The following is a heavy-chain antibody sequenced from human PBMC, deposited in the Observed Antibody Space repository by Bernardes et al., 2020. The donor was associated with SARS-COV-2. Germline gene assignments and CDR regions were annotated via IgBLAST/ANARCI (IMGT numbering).Heavy chain of an antibody. J-gene: IGHJ4*02. Sequence: GGSLRLSCAASGFTFSSYAMHWVRQAPGKGLEWVAVISYDGSNKYYADSVKGRFTISRDNSKNTLYLQMNSLRAEDTAVYYCARGRYYDYVWGSYRPYYFDYWGQGTLVTVSS. CDR1: GFTFSSYA. D-gene: IGHD3-16*02. V-gene: IGHV3-30-3*01. CDR3: ARGRYYDYVWGSYRPYYFDY. CDR2: ISYDGSNK.